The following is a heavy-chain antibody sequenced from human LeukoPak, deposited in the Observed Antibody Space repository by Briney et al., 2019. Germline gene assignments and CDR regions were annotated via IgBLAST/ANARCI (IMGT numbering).Heavy chain of an antibody. J-gene: IGHJ5*02. CDR3: AREGSSSWSPYNWFDP. Sequence: SQTLSLTCAVSDGSISSGGYSWSWIRQPPGKGLEWIGYIYHSGSTYYNPSLKSRVTISVDRSKNQFSLKLSSVTAADTAVYYCAREGSSSWSPYNWFDPWGQGTLVTVSS. CDR2: IYHSGST. CDR1: DGSISSGGYS. D-gene: IGHD6-13*01. V-gene: IGHV4-30-2*01.